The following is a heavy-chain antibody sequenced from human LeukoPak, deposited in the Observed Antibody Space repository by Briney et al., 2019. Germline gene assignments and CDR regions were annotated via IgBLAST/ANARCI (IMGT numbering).Heavy chain of an antibody. Sequence: RASVKVSCKASGGTFSSYAISWVRQAPGQGLEWMGRIIPILGIANYAQKFQGRVTITADKSTSTAYMELSSLRSEDTAVYYCARGDDSSGYYPTGIGYWGQGTLVTVSS. CDR1: GGTFSSYA. CDR3: ARGDDSSGYYPTGIGY. CDR2: IIPILGIA. J-gene: IGHJ4*02. D-gene: IGHD3-22*01. V-gene: IGHV1-69*04.